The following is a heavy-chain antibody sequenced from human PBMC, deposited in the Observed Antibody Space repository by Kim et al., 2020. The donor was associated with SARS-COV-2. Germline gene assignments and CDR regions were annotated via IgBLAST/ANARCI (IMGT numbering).Heavy chain of an antibody. Sequence: NPSLKSRVTISVDTSKNQFSLKLSSVTAADTAVYYCARGIRYYYYYGMDVWGQGTTVTVSS. V-gene: IGHV4-34*01. J-gene: IGHJ6*02. CDR3: ARGIRYYYYYGMDV.